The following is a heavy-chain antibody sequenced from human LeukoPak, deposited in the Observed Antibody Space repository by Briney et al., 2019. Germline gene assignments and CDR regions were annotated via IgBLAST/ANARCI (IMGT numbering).Heavy chain of an antibody. J-gene: IGHJ6*03. V-gene: IGHV4-61*02. CDR1: GGSISSGNCY. Sequence: SETLSLTCTVSGGSISSGNCYWSWIRQPAGKGLEWIGRIYTSGSTNYNPSLKSRVTISVDTSKNQFSLKLSSVTAADTAVYYCARSRYCSSTSCYIGLGYYYMDVWGKGTTVTVSS. CDR3: ARSRYCSSTSCYIGLGYYYMDV. CDR2: IYTSGST. D-gene: IGHD2-2*02.